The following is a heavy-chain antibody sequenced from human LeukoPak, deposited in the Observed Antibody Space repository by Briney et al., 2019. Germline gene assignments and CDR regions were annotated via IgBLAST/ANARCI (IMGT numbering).Heavy chain of an antibody. CDR3: ARASYDFWSGSPYYFDY. CDR2: INHSGST. V-gene: IGHV4-34*01. J-gene: IGHJ4*02. D-gene: IGHD3-3*01. Sequence: KSSETLSLTCAVYGGSFSGYYWSWIRQPPGKGLEWIGEINHSGSTNYNPSLKSRVTISVDTSKNQFSLKLSSVTAADTAVYYCARASYDFWSGSPYYFDYWGQGTLVTVSS. CDR1: GGSFSGYY.